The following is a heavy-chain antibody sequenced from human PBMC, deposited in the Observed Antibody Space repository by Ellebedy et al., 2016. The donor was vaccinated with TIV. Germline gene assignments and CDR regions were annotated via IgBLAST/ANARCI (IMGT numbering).Heavy chain of an antibody. V-gene: IGHV2-5*02. CDR2: IYWDDDQ. D-gene: IGHD6-19*01. Sequence: SGPTLVXPTQTLTLTCTFSGFSLRPSGVGVGWIRQPPGKALEWLALIYWDDDQRYSPSLKSRLSITKDTSKNQVVLTMTNMDPVDTGTYYCAHRKAYSNGWGASFDNWGQGTLVTVSA. J-gene: IGHJ4*02. CDR3: AHRKAYSNGWGASFDN. CDR1: GFSLRPSGVG.